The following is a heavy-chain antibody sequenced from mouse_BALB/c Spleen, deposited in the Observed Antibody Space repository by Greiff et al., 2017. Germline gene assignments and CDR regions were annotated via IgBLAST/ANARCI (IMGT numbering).Heavy chain of an antibody. CDR2: ISYSGST. D-gene: IGHD2-13*01. Sequence: EVKLMESGPGLVKPSQSLSLTCTVTGYSITSDYAWNWIRQFPGNQLEWMGYISYSGSTSYNPSLKSRISITRDTSKNQFFLQLNSVTTEDTATYYCARRGEAMDYWGQGTSVTVSS. CDR1: GYSITSDYA. CDR3: ARRGEAMDY. V-gene: IGHV3-2*02. J-gene: IGHJ4*01.